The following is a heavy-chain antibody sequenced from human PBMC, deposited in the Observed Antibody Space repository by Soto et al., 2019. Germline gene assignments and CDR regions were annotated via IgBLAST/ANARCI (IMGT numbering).Heavy chain of an antibody. J-gene: IGHJ5*02. CDR2: IYYSGST. CDR1: GGSISSSSYY. CDR3: ARLYDFDWHYVSWFDP. V-gene: IGHV4-61*05. D-gene: IGHD3-9*01. Sequence: SETLSLTCTVSGGSISSSSYYWSWLRQPPGKGLEWIGYIYYSGSTNYNPSLKSRVTISVDTSKNQFSLKLSSVTAADTAVYYCARLYDFDWHYVSWFDPWGQGTLVTVSS.